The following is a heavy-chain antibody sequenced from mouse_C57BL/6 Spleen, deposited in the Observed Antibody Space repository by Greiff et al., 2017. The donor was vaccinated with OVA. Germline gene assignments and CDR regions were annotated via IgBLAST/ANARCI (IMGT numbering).Heavy chain of an antibody. Sequence: DVKLQESGGGLVQPGGSLSLSCAASGFTFTDYYMSWVRQPPGKALEWLGFIRNKANGYTTEYSASVKGRFTIPRDISQRHLYLRKKALRAEDSATYYCARYIPTVVGRENWYFDVWGTGTTVTVSS. CDR2: IRNKANGYTT. D-gene: IGHD1-1*01. CDR3: ARYIPTVVGRENWYFDV. V-gene: IGHV7-3*01. J-gene: IGHJ1*03. CDR1: GFTFTDYY.